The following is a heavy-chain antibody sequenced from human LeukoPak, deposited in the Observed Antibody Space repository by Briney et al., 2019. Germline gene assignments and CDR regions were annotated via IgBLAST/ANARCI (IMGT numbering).Heavy chain of an antibody. CDR3: AREVGGTGVFDY. Sequence: SETLSLTCAVSGGSISSGGHSWSWIRQPPGKGLEWIGYIYHSGSTYYNPSLKSRVTISVDRSKNQFSLKLSSVTAADTAVYYCAREVGGTGVFDYWGQGTLVTVSS. D-gene: IGHD3-10*01. CDR2: IYHSGST. CDR1: GGSISSGGHS. V-gene: IGHV4-30-2*01. J-gene: IGHJ4*02.